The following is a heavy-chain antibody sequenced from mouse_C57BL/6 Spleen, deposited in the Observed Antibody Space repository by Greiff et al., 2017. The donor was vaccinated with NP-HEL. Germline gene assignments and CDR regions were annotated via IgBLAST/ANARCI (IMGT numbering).Heavy chain of an antibody. D-gene: IGHD2-3*01. V-gene: IGHV1-82*01. J-gene: IGHJ4*01. CDR3: ARSVIYDGYLYAMDY. CDR1: GYAFSSSW. CDR2: IYPGDGDT. Sequence: VQLQESGPELVKPGASVKISCKASGYAFSSSWMNWVKQRPGKGLEWIGRIYPGDGDTNYNGKFKGKATLTADKSSSTAYMQLSSLTSEDSAVYFCARSVIYDGYLYAMDYWGQGTSVTVSS.